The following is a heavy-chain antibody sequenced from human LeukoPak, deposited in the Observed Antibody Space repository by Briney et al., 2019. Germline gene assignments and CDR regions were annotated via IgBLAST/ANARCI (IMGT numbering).Heavy chain of an antibody. J-gene: IGHJ2*01. D-gene: IGHD3-10*01. Sequence: PSETLSLTCTVSGGSISSYYWSWIRQPPGKGLEWIGEINHSGSTNYNPSLKSRVTISVDTSKNQFSLKLSSVTAADTAVYYCARWPSGVDLWGRGTLVTVSS. V-gene: IGHV4-34*01. CDR1: GGSISSYY. CDR2: INHSGST. CDR3: ARWPSGVDL.